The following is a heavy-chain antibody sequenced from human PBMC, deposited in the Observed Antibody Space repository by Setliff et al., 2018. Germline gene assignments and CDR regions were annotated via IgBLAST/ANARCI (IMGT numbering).Heavy chain of an antibody. V-gene: IGHV3-48*04. Sequence: HPGGSLRLSCAASGFTFSTYGLNWVRQAPGKGLEWISYLNNDGTTIYYADSVRGRFTISRDNARDSLYLQMNSLRAEDTAVYYCARDPYDSSGYYFFDYWGQGTLVTVSS. CDR3: ARDPYDSSGYYFFDY. J-gene: IGHJ4*02. D-gene: IGHD3-22*01. CDR2: LNNDGTTI. CDR1: GFTFSTYG.